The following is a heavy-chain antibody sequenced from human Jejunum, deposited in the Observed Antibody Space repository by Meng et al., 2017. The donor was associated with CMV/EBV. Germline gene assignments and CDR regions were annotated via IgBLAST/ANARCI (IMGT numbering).Heavy chain of an antibody. CDR2: VFYSGSS. J-gene: IGHJ4*02. D-gene: IGHD3-10*01. CDR1: VRSGTYY. CDR3: ARGAVNMVRGVSYYFDY. Sequence: VRSGTYYWNWIRQSPGKGLEWIASVFYSGSSDYNPSLKSRVTISVDTSRNQFFLELTSVTAADTAVYYCARGAVNMVRGVSYYFDYWGQGALVTVSS. V-gene: IGHV4-61*01.